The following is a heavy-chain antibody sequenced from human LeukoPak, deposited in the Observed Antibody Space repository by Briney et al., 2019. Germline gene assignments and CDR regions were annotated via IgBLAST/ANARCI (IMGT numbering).Heavy chain of an antibody. D-gene: IGHD1-7*01. CDR1: GGSISSYY. Sequence: PSETLSLTCTVSGGSISSYYWSWIRQPPGKGLEWIGYIYYSGSTKCNPSLKSRVTISVDASKTQFSLKLNSVTAADTAVYYCARGSRELYYFDYWGQGTLVTVSS. V-gene: IGHV4-59*01. J-gene: IGHJ4*02. CDR3: ARGSRELYYFDY. CDR2: IYYSGST.